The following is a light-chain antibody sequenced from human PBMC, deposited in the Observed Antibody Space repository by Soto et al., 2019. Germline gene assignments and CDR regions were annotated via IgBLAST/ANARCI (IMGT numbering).Light chain of an antibody. CDR1: QSVSSSY. J-gene: IGKJ1*01. CDR2: GAS. CDR3: QHYGSSGT. Sequence: EIVLTQSPGNRYVSAGERATLSCGASQSVSSSYLALYQQKPCQAPRLLIYGASSRATGIPDRFSGSGSGTDFTLTIRRLAPEDFAVYYCQHYGSSGTFCQGTKVDIK. V-gene: IGKV3-20*01.